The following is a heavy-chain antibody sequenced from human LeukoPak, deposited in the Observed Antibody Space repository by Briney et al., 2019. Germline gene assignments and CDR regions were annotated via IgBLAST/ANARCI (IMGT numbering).Heavy chain of an antibody. J-gene: IGHJ4*02. CDR2: INPNSGGT. CDR3: ARDGDDYGDYVIDY. D-gene: IGHD4-17*01. CDR1: GYTFTGYY. Sequence: GASVKVSCKASGYTFTGYYMHWVRQAPGQGLEWMGRINPNSGGTNYAQKFQGRVTMTRDTSIGTAYMELSRLRSDDTAVYYCARDGDDYGDYVIDYWGQGTLVTVSS. V-gene: IGHV1-2*06.